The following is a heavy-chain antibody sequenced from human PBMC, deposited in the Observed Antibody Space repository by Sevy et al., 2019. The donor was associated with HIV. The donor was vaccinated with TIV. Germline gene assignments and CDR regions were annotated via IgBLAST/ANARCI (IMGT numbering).Heavy chain of an antibody. CDR1: GFTVSSNY. D-gene: IGHD1-1*01. V-gene: IGHV3-53*01. Sequence: GVSLRLSCAASGFTVSSNYMSWVRQAPGKGLEWVSVIYSGGSTYYADSVKGRFTISRDNSKNTLYLQMNSLRAEDTAVYYCARDKLSTTGTTNGLDVWGQGTTVTVSS. CDR3: ARDKLSTTGTTNGLDV. J-gene: IGHJ6*02. CDR2: IYSGGST.